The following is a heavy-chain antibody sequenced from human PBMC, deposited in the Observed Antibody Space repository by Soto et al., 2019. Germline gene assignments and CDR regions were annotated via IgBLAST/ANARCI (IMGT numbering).Heavy chain of an antibody. CDR2: INSDGSST. J-gene: IGHJ3*02. D-gene: IGHD2-2*01. CDR1: GFTFSSYW. CDR3: ARVCRPAARTDAFDI. Sequence: GGSLRLSCAASGFTFSSYWMHWVRQAPGKGLVWVSRINSDGSSTSYADSVKGRFTISRDNAKNTLYLQMNSLRAEDTAVYYCARVCRPAARTDAFDIWGQGTMVTVSS. V-gene: IGHV3-74*01.